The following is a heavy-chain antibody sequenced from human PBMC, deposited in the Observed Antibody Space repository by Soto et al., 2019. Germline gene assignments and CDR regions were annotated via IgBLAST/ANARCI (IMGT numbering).Heavy chain of an antibody. Sequence: GGSLRLSCEGSGFNFRNCSMIWVRQAPGKGLEWVSSVSGSSSYIYYADSVKGRFTVSRDNANNLVFLQMNGLRPEDTAMYYCARDLRGHYGPWGQGTMVTVSS. D-gene: IGHD4-17*01. CDR2: VSGSSSYI. CDR3: ARDLRGHYGP. J-gene: IGHJ3*01. CDR1: GFNFRNCS. V-gene: IGHV3-21*06.